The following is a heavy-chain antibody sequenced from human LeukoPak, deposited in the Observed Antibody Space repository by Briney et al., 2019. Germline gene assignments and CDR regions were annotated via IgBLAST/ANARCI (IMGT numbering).Heavy chain of an antibody. V-gene: IGHV3-11*01. Sequence: GGSLRLSCAASGFTFSDYYMSWIRQAPGKGLEWVSYISSSGSIIYYADSVKGRFTISRDNAKNSLYLQMNSLRAEDTAVYYCARRRDSGSLQHFDYWGQGTLVTVSS. CDR2: ISSSGSII. J-gene: IGHJ4*02. CDR3: ARRRDSGSLQHFDY. D-gene: IGHD1-26*01. CDR1: GFTFSDYY.